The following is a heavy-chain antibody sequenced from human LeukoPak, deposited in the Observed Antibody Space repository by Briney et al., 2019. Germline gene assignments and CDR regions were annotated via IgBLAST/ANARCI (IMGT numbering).Heavy chain of an antibody. CDR1: GGSISSGSYY. CDR2: IYTSGST. D-gene: IGHD6-13*01. Sequence: PSQTLSLTCTVSGGSISSGSYYWSWIRQPAGKGLEWIGRIYTSGSTNYNPSLKSRVTISVDTSKNQFSLKLSSVTAADTAVYYCARTLPTETAAGTFDYWGQGTLVTVSS. CDR3: ARTLPTETAAGTFDY. J-gene: IGHJ4*02. V-gene: IGHV4-61*02.